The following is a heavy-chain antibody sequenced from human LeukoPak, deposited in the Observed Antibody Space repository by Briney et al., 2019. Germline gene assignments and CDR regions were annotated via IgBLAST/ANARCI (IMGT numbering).Heavy chain of an antibody. CDR2: INPRGST. V-gene: IGHV4-34*01. CDR3: ARRSGSFSL. J-gene: IGHJ4*02. CDR1: GGSFSGYH. D-gene: IGHD3-10*01. Sequence: SETLSLTCAVYGGSFSGYHWTWIRQPPGKGLEWIGEINPRGSTNYSPSLKSRISVSVDTSKNQFSLKLSSVTAADTAVYYCARRSGSFSLWGQGTLVTVSS.